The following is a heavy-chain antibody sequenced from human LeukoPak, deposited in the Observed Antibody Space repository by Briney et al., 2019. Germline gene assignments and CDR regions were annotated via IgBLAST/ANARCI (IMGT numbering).Heavy chain of an antibody. CDR1: GGSISSGSYY. D-gene: IGHD6-13*01. Sequence: PSETLSLTCTVSGGSISSGSYYWGWIRQPPGKGLEWIGSIYYSGSTYYNPSLKSRVTISVDTSKNQFSLKLSSVTAADTAVYYCARKIAAAPPLNWGQGTLVTVSS. J-gene: IGHJ4*02. CDR3: ARKIAAAPPLN. V-gene: IGHV4-39*01. CDR2: IYYSGST.